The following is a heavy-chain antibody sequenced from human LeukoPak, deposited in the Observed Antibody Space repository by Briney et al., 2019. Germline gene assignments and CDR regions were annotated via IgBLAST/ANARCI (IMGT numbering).Heavy chain of an antibody. CDR2: INPNSGGT. CDR3: AREGRGWYFDL. D-gene: IGHD3-10*01. J-gene: IGHJ2*01. V-gene: IGHV1-2*02. Sequence: ASVKVSCKASGYGFTGYYMHWVRQAPGQGLEWMGWINPNSGGTNYAQKYQGRVTMTRDTSISKAYMDLSRLRSDDTAVYYCAREGRGWYFDLWGRGTLVTVSS. CDR1: GYGFTGYY.